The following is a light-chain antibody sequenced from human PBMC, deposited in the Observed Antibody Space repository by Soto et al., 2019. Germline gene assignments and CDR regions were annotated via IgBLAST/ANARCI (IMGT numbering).Light chain of an antibody. CDR2: AAS. V-gene: IGKV1-39*01. J-gene: IGKJ1*01. CDR3: QQTDSTPQT. CDR1: QSIRNY. Sequence: DIQMTQSPSSLSASVGDRVTISCRASQSIRNYVSWYQQKPGTAHKLLIRAASTLQSGVPSRFSGSGSVTDFPLTISSLQIEDFATYFCQQTDSTPQTFGQGTNVEI.